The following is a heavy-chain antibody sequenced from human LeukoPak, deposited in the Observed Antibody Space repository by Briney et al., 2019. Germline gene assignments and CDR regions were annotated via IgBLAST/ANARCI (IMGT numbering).Heavy chain of an antibody. Sequence: WGSLRLSCAAPGFTFSSYSMNWVRQDPGKGLECVSYINSVSSTIYYADSVKGRFTISGDNAMSSSCLQMNSLRAEDTAVYYCARGIGTGRQPFDYWGQGTLVTVSS. CDR3: ARGIGTGRQPFDY. CDR1: GFTFSSYS. J-gene: IGHJ4*02. CDR2: INSVSSTI. V-gene: IGHV3-48*01. D-gene: IGHD1-1*01.